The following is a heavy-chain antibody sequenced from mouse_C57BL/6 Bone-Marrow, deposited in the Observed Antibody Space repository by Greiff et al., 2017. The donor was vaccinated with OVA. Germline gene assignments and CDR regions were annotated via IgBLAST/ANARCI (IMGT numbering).Heavy chain of an antibody. J-gene: IGHJ3*01. D-gene: IGHD1-1*01. CDR2: IYPRSGNT. Sequence: QVQLQQSGAELARPGASVKLSCKASGYTFTSYGISWVKQRTGQGLEWIGEIYPRSGNTYYNEKFKGKATLTADKSSSTAYMELRSLTSEDSAVYFCAREGLITTVGPFAYWGQGTLVTVSA. CDR1: GYTFTSYG. CDR3: AREGLITTVGPFAY. V-gene: IGHV1-81*01.